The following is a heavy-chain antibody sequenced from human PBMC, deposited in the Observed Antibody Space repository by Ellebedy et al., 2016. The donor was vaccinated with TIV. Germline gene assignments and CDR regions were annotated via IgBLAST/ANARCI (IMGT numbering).Heavy chain of an antibody. V-gene: IGHV1-3*01. D-gene: IGHD5-18*01. CDR1: GYTFSSYA. CDR3: ARDGHTATGDV. Sequence: ASVKVSCKASGYTFSSYAMHWVRQAPGQRLEWMGWINAGNGNTKYSQKFQGRVSITRDTSASTAYMELSSLKSEDTAVYYCARDGHTATGDVWGQGTTVTVSS. J-gene: IGHJ6*02. CDR2: INAGNGNT.